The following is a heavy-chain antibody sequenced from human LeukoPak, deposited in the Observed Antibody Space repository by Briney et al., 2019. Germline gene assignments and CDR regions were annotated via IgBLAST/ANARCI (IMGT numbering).Heavy chain of an antibody. CDR2: IYYSGST. CDR3: ARDSGWFGEPTLGDWFDP. J-gene: IGHJ5*02. Sequence: ASETLSLTCTVSGGSISSYYWSWIRQPPGKGLEWIGYIYYSGSTNYNPSLKSRVTISVDTSKNQFSLKLSSVTAADTAVYYCARDSGWFGEPTLGDWFDPWGQGTLVTVSS. V-gene: IGHV4-59*01. D-gene: IGHD3-10*01. CDR1: GGSISSYY.